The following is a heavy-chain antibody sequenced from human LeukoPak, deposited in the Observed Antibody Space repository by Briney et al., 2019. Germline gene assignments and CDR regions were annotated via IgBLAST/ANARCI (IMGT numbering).Heavy chain of an antibody. D-gene: IGHD3-10*01. CDR2: IYASGST. Sequence: PSQTLSLTCTVSGGSISSGSYYWSWIRQPAGKGLEWIGRIYASGSTNYNSSLKSRVTISVDMSKNQFSLNLSSVTAADTAVYYCARVGYYPDYYMDVWGKGTTVTVSS. CDR3: ARVGYYPDYYMDV. CDR1: GGSISSGSYY. V-gene: IGHV4-61*02. J-gene: IGHJ6*03.